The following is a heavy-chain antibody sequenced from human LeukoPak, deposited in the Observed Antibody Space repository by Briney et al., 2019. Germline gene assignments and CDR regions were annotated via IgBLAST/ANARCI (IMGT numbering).Heavy chain of an antibody. CDR3: ARGLYYYGSGSVFVGFDP. CDR2: MNPNSGNT. CDR1: GGTFSSYA. J-gene: IGHJ5*02. D-gene: IGHD3-10*01. V-gene: IGHV1-8*02. Sequence: ASVKVSCKASGGTFSSYAISWVRQAPGQGLEWMGWMNPNSGNTGYAQKFQGRVTMTRNTSISTAYMELSSLRSEDTAVYYCARGLYYYGSGSVFVGFDPWGQGTLVTVSS.